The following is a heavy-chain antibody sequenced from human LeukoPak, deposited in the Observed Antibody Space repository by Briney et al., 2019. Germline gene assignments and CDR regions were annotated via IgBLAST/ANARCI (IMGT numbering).Heavy chain of an antibody. CDR1: GYSISSGYY. CDR3: ARLGGSYINAFDI. CDR2: IYHSGST. D-gene: IGHD1-26*01. Sequence: PSETLSLTCAVSGYSISSGYYWGWIRQPPGKGLEWIGSIYHSGSTYYNPSLKSRVTISVDTSKNQFSLKLSSVTAAGTAVYYCARLGGSYINAFDIWGQGTMVTVSS. J-gene: IGHJ3*02. V-gene: IGHV4-38-2*01.